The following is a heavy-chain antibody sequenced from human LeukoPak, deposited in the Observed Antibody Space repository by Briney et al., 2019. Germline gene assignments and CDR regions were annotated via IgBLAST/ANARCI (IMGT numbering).Heavy chain of an antibody. J-gene: IGHJ4*02. CDR1: GGSITSFY. Sequence: SETLSLTCTVSGGSITSFYWSWLRQPPGKGLEWVSYISYSENTNSNPSLKSRVTMSLDTSKNQFSLNLSSVTAADTAVYYCSRGTNRGAGNFDSWGQGALVTVSS. CDR2: ISYSENT. D-gene: IGHD1-1*01. V-gene: IGHV4-59*01. CDR3: SRGTNRGAGNFDS.